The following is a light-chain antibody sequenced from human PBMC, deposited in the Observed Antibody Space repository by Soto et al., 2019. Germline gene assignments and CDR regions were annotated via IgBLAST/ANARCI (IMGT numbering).Light chain of an antibody. J-gene: IGKJ4*01. V-gene: IGKV1-5*03. Sequence: DIQMTQSPSTLSAFVGDRVTITCRASQSINIWLAWYQQKPGKVPKLLIYKASTLESGVPSRFSGSGSGTEFTLTISSLQPDDFATYYCQQYNTYVTFGGGTKVEIK. CDR1: QSINIW. CDR3: QQYNTYVT. CDR2: KAS.